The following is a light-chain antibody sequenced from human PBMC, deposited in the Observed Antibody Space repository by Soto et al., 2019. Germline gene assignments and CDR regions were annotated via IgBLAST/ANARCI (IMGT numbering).Light chain of an antibody. J-gene: IGLJ2*01. V-gene: IGLV1-51*01. CDR3: ATWDSDLSYVV. Sequence: QSVLTQPPSVSAAPGQRVSISCSGSGSNIGSNSVCWYQQLPGTAPKLLIFDRNKRPSGSPDRFSGSKSGTSATLGISGLQTGDEADYFCATWDSDLSYVVFGGGTKLTVL. CDR2: DRN. CDR1: GSNIGSNS.